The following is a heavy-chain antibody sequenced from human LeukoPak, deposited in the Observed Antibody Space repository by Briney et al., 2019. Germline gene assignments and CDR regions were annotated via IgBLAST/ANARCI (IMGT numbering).Heavy chain of an antibody. CDR3: ARRGYRLIDPVDP. D-gene: IGHD2-21*01. J-gene: IGHJ5*02. CDR2: IIPILGIA. V-gene: IGHV1-69*02. Sequence: SVKVSCKASGGTFSSYTISWVRQAPGQGLEWMGRIIPILGIANYAQKFQGRVTITADKSTSTAYMELSSLRSEDTAVYYCARRGYRLIDPVDPWGQGTLVTVSS. CDR1: GGTFSSYT.